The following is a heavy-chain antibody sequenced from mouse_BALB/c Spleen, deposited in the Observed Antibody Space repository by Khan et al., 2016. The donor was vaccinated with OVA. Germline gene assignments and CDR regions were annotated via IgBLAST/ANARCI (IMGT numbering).Heavy chain of an antibody. D-gene: IGHD3-2*02. Sequence: VQLQESGAELVRPGASVKLSCKTSGYIFTSYWIHWVKQRSGQGLEWIARIYPVTDNSYYNEKFKDKATLTADKSSSTAYMQLSSLKSEDSDVYFCAREEALYHVDHWGQGATLTVSS. CDR3: AREEALYHVDH. V-gene: IGHV1S132*01. CDR2: IYPVTDNS. CDR1: GYIFTSYW. J-gene: IGHJ2*01.